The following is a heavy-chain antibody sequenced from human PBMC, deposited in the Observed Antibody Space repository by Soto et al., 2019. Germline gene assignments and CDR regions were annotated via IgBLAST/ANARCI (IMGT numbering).Heavy chain of an antibody. V-gene: IGHV5-51*01. CDR3: ARRGYSYGYIDY. CDR2: IYPGDSDT. Sequence: XESLTISCKASGYSFTTYWIGWVRQMPGKGLEWMGIIYPGDSDTNYSPSFQGQVTISADKSISTAYLQWSSLKASDTAMYYCARRGYSYGYIDYWGQGTLVTVSS. J-gene: IGHJ4*02. D-gene: IGHD5-18*01. CDR1: GYSFTTYW.